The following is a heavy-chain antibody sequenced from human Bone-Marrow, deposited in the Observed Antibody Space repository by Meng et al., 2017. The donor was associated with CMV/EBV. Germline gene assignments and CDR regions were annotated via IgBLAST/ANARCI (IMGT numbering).Heavy chain of an antibody. Sequence: GESLKISCAGSGFTFRDYAMSWVRQAPGKGLEWVGFIRSKVYGGTTEYAASVKGRFTISRDDSKSTAYLEMNSLKTEDTAVYYCGMDFWTGHPDFWGQGTLDTVSS. CDR1: GFTFRDYA. CDR2: IRSKVYGGTT. CDR3: GMDFWTGHPDF. V-gene: IGHV3-49*04. J-gene: IGHJ4*02. D-gene: IGHD3/OR15-3a*01.